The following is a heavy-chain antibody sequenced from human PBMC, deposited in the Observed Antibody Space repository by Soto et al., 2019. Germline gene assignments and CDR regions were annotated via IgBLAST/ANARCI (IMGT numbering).Heavy chain of an antibody. D-gene: IGHD3-9*01. CDR1: GFTFNTYA. J-gene: IGHJ4*02. Sequence: VQLLESGGGLVQPGGSLKLSCAASGFTFNTYAMTWVRQAQGKGLEWASTITGSGYHTYYADSVKGRFTISRDNSNNTTYLHMNTLRADDPAVFYCAKGLHRDHIVTGNSVGVFDCWGQGALVTVSS. CDR2: ITGSGYHT. CDR3: AKGLHRDHIVTGNSVGVFDC. V-gene: IGHV3-23*01.